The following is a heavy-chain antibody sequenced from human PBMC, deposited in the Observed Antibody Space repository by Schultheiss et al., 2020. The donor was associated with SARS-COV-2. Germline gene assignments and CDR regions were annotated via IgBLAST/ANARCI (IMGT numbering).Heavy chain of an antibody. CDR1: GFTFSSYG. Sequence: GESLKISCAASGFTFSSYGMHWVRQAPGKGLEWVAVISYDGSNKYYADSVKGRFTISRDNSKNTLYLQMNSLRADDTAVYFCAKDNGGYGMDVWGQGTTVTVSS. V-gene: IGHV3-30*18. J-gene: IGHJ6*02. D-gene: IGHD2-8*01. CDR3: AKDNGGYGMDV. CDR2: ISYDGSNK.